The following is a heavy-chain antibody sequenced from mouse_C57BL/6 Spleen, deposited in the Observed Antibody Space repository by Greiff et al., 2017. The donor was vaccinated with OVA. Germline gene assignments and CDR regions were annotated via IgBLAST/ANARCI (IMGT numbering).Heavy chain of an antibody. CDR1: GYSFTDYN. J-gene: IGHJ2*01. D-gene: IGHD1-1*01. CDR3: ASSTVVATGAFDY. CDR2: INPNYGTT. Sequence: VHVKQSGPELVKPGASVKISCKASGYSFTDYNMNWVKQSNGKSLEWIGVINPNYGTTSYNQKFKGKATLTVDQSSSTAYMQLNSLTSEDSAVYYCASSTVVATGAFDYWGQGTTLTVSS. V-gene: IGHV1-39*01.